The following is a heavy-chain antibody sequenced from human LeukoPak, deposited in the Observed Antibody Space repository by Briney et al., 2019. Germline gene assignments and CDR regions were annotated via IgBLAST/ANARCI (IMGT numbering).Heavy chain of an antibody. D-gene: IGHD4-17*01. V-gene: IGHV4-59*01. J-gene: IGHJ5*02. CDR1: GGSISSYY. CDR3: ARDRATVTIGWFDP. CDR2: IYYSGST. Sequence: PSETLSLTCTVSGGSISSYYWSWIRQPPGKGLEWIGYIYYSGSTNYNPSLKSRVTISVDTSKNQFSLKLSSVTAADTAVYYCARDRATVTIGWFDPWGQGTLVTVSS.